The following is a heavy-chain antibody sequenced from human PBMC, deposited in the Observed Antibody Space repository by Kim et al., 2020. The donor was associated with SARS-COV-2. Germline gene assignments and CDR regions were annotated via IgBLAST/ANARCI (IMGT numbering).Heavy chain of an antibody. CDR3: ARVLRYFDWLPSLDY. D-gene: IGHD3-9*01. Sequence: GGSLRLSCAASGFTFSSYAMHWVRQAPGKGLEWVAVISYDGSNKYYADSVKGRFTISRDNSKNTLYLQMNSLRAEDTAVYYCARVLRYFDWLPSLDYWG. J-gene: IGHJ4*01. CDR1: GFTFSSYA. V-gene: IGHV3-30*04. CDR2: ISYDGSNK.